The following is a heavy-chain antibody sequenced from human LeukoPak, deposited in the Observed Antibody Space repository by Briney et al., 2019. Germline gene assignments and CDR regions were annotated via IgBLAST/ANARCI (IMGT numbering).Heavy chain of an antibody. J-gene: IGHJ4*02. V-gene: IGHV3-74*01. CDR3: ARGPNSNWSGLDF. Sequence: GGSLRLSCTASGFSFSGHWMHWARQLPGKGLVWVSRISSTGSTTSYADSVKGRFTVSRDNAKNTLYLQVNNLRAEDTAVYYCARGPNSNWSGLDFWGQGTLLTVSS. CDR1: GFSFSGHW. CDR2: ISSTGSTT. D-gene: IGHD6-6*01.